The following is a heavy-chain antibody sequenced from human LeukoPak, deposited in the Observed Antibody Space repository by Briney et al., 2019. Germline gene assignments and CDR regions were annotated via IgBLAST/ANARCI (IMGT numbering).Heavy chain of an antibody. V-gene: IGHV3-21*01. CDR1: GFTFSSYS. D-gene: IGHD1-26*01. CDR2: ISSSSLYI. CDR3: ASEQSGNYYRPFDS. J-gene: IGHJ4*02. Sequence: GGSLRLSCATSGFTFSSYSMNWVRQAPGKALEWVSSISSSSLYIYYADSVRRRFTISRDNAKSSLYLQMNSLRAEDTAVYYCASEQSGNYYRPFDSWGQGTLVTVSS.